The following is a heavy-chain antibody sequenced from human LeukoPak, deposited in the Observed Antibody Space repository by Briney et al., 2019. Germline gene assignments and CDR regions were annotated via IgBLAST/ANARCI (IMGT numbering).Heavy chain of an antibody. CDR2: ISWNSGSI. V-gene: IGHV3-9*01. Sequence: GGSLRLSCAASGFTFDDYAMHWVRQAPGKGLEWVSGISWNSGSIGYADSVKGRFTISRGNAKNSLYLQMNSLRAEDTALYYCAKAVDTAMALDYWGQGTLVTVSS. D-gene: IGHD5-18*01. J-gene: IGHJ4*02. CDR1: GFTFDDYA. CDR3: AKAVDTAMALDY.